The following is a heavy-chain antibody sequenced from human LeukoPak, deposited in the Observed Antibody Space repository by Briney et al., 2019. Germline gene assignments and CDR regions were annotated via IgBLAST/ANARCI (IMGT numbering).Heavy chain of an antibody. V-gene: IGHV4-34*01. D-gene: IGHD3-10*01. CDR2: INHSGST. Sequence: SETLPLTCAVYGWSFSDYYWSWIRQPPAKGLEGIGEINHSGSTNYNPSLKSRVTISVDTSKNQFSLKLSSVTAADTAVYYCARGRSLYYGSGSYFPFDYWGQGTLVTVSS. CDR1: GWSFSDYY. J-gene: IGHJ4*02. CDR3: ARGRSLYYGSGSYFPFDY.